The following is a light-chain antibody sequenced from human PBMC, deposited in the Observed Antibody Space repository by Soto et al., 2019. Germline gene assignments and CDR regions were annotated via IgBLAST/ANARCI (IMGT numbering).Light chain of an antibody. CDR2: ANN. Sequence: QYVLTKPPSVSAAPGQKVTISSSGSSSNIGNNYVSWYQQLPGTAPKLLIYANNKRPSGIPDRFSGSKAGTSATLGITGLQTGDEADYYCGSWDSSLSAVVFGGGTKLTVL. J-gene: IGLJ2*01. V-gene: IGLV1-51*01. CDR1: SSNIGNNY. CDR3: GSWDSSLSAVV.